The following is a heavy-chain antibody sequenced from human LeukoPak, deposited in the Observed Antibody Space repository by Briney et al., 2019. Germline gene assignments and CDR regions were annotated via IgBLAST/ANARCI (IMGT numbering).Heavy chain of an antibody. D-gene: IGHD1-26*01. CDR2: IKQDGSEK. Sequence: PGGSLRLSCAASGFTFSNAWMSWVRQAPGKGLEWVANIKQDGSEKYYVDSVKGRFTISRDNAKNSVYLQMNSLRAEDTAVYYCARDKEVGATLFDHWGQGTLVTVSS. CDR3: ARDKEVGATLFDH. CDR1: GFTFSNAW. J-gene: IGHJ4*02. V-gene: IGHV3-7*01.